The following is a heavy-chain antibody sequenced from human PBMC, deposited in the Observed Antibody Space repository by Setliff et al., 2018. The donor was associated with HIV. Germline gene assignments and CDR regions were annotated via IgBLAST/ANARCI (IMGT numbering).Heavy chain of an antibody. D-gene: IGHD6-19*01. Sequence: PSETLSLTCAIYGGSFSGNYWSWIRQPPGKGREWIGEINYSGTTNHNPFLKSRVTISVDTSKKQFSLKVNSVTAADTAVYYCARDRGWNDYWGTGTLVTVSS. CDR2: INYSGTT. CDR3: ARDRGWNDY. V-gene: IGHV4-34*01. J-gene: IGHJ4*02. CDR1: GGSFSGNY.